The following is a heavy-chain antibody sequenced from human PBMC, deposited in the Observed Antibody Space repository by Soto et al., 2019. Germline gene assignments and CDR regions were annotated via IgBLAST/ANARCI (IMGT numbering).Heavy chain of an antibody. D-gene: IGHD3-22*01. CDR1: GTSISGYY. CDR2: IDYTGST. J-gene: IGHJ4*02. Sequence: SETLSLTCTVSGTSISGYYWSWIGRPPGKGLEWVGYIDYTGSTNFNPSLKSRVTISLGTSRKQFSLKLNSVTAADTAVYYCARRGDQFDSSGYYRVWGQGTLVTVSS. CDR3: ARRGDQFDSSGYYRV. V-gene: IGHV4-59*01.